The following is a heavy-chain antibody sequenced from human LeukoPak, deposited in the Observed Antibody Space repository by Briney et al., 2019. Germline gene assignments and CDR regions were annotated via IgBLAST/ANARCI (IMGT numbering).Heavy chain of an antibody. CDR3: VKEGAPSG. V-gene: IGHV3-48*01. J-gene: IGHJ4*02. Sequence: GGSLRLSCAASGFTFSSYSMNWVRQAPGKGLEWVSYISSSSSTIYYADSVKGRFTISRDNSKNTLFLQMNSLRAEDTAIYYCVKEGAPSGWGQGTLVTVSS. D-gene: IGHD6-19*01. CDR1: GFTFSSYS. CDR2: ISSSSSTI.